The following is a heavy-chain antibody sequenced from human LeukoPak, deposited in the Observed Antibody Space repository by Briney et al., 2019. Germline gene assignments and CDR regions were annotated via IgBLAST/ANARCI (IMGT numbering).Heavy chain of an antibody. CDR2: IYHSGST. V-gene: IGHV4-4*02. J-gene: IGHJ5*02. D-gene: IGHD3-10*01. CDR3: ARAFSAVRGVTGWFDP. Sequence: PSETLSLTCAVSGGSISSSNWWSWVRQPPGKGLEWIGEIYHSGSTNYNPSLKSRVTISVDKSKNQFSLKLSSVTAADTAVYYCARAFSAVRGVTGWFDPWGQGTLVTVSS. CDR1: GGSISSSNW.